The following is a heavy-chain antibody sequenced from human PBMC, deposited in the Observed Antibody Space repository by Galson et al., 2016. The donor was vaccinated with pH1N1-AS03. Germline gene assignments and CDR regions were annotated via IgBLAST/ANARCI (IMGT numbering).Heavy chain of an antibody. CDR3: VKDFDKYTFGYGTFFDY. D-gene: IGHD5-18*01. V-gene: IGHV3-9*01. CDR2: ISWNSGSK. J-gene: IGHJ4*02. Sequence: SLRLSCAASGFTFDDYAMHWVRQAPGKGLEWVSGISWNSGSKAYSDSVKGRFTISRDNAKNSLYLQMDILRPEDTALYYCVKDFDKYTFGYGTFFDYWGQGTLSPSPQ. CDR1: GFTFDDYA.